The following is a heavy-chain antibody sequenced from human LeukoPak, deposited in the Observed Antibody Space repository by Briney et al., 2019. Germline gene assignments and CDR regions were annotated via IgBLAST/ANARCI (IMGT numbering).Heavy chain of an antibody. D-gene: IGHD1-26*01. V-gene: IGHV3-30*02. CDR1: GFTFSSYG. Sequence: GGSLRLSCAASGFTFSSYGMHWVRQAPGKGLEWLAFVRYDGSSKYYADSVEGRFTISRDNSKNTLYLQMNSLRPEDTAVYYCAGVGATGAFDYWGQGTLVTVSS. CDR2: VRYDGSSK. J-gene: IGHJ4*02. CDR3: AGVGATGAFDY.